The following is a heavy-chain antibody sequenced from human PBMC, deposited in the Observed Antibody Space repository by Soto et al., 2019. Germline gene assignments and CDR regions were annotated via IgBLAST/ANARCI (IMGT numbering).Heavy chain of an antibody. CDR3: TSGELGTKVDS. V-gene: IGHV4-31*03. D-gene: IGHD1-26*01. CDR1: RGSISSGGYC. CDR2: IYDTGST. J-gene: IGHJ4*02. Sequence: QVQLQESGPGLVKPSQTLSLTCTVSRGSISSGGYCWSWIRQHPGEGLEWIGYIYDTGSTSYNPSLKRRXTXSXQTSTHRCSLKLSSVTAADTAVYYCTSGELGTKVDSWGQGTLVTVSS.